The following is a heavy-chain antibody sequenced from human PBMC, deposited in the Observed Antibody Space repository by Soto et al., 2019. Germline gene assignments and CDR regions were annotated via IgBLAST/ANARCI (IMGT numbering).Heavy chain of an antibody. V-gene: IGHV3-21*01. D-gene: IGHD3-3*01. CDR1: GFPLDSYS. CDR2: HSSGSFYI. CDR3: AREANTIYAPHGLDV. J-gene: IGHJ6*02. Sequence: EVQLVESGGGLVKPGGSLRLSCAVSGFPLDSYSMSWVRQAPGQGLEWLASHSSGSFYIFHADSIRGRFTISRDDAKNLLFLQMNSLTIEDTATYYCAREANTIYAPHGLDVWGQGTAVTVSS.